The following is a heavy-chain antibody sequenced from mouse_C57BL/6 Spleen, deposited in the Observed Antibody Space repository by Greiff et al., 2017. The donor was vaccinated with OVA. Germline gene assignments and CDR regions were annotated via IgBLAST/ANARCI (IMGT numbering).Heavy chain of an antibody. D-gene: IGHD3-2*02. CDR3: QAQATYYFDY. V-gene: IGHV14-1*01. J-gene: IGHJ2*01. CDR2: IDPEDGDT. Sequence: VQLQQSGAELVRPGASVKLSCTASGFNIKDYYMHWVKQRPEQCLEWIGRIDPEDGDTEYAPKFQGKATMTADTSSNTAYLQLSSLTSEDTAVYYCQAQATYYFDYWGQGTTLTVSS. CDR1: GFNIKDYY.